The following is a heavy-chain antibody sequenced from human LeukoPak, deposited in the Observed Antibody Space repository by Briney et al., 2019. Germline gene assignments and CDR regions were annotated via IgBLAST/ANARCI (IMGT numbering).Heavy chain of an antibody. CDR2: INPNSGGT. J-gene: IGHJ4*02. V-gene: IGHV1-2*02. D-gene: IGHD5-12*01. CDR3: ARARNLGYSGYDFGY. Sequence: ASVKVSCRASGYTFIAYYMHWVRQAPGQGLEWMGWINPNSGGTNYAQKFQGRVTMTRDTSISTAYMELSRLRSDDTAVYYCARARNLGYSGYDFGYWGQGTLVTVSS. CDR1: GYTFIAYY.